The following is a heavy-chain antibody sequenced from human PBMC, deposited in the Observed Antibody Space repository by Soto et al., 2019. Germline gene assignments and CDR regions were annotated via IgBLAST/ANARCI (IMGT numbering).Heavy chain of an antibody. D-gene: IGHD1-26*01. V-gene: IGHV4-39*02. CDR2: ISYSGIT. J-gene: IGHJ4*02. CDR1: GASMINSHYY. CDR3: TTQGVGSVATFAY. Sequence: SETLSLTCTVSGASMINSHYYWAWVRQPPGKGLEWIGGISYSGITYYNPSLGSRVTISVDTSKRDFSLKLSSATAADTAVFYCTTQGVGSVATFAYWSPGTLVTVSS.